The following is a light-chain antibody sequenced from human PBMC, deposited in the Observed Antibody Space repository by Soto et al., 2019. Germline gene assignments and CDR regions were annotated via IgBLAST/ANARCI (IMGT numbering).Light chain of an antibody. CDR2: DAY. CDR1: QSISNW. V-gene: IGKV1-33*01. CDR3: QQYDDLPIT. J-gene: IGKJ5*01. Sequence: DSPSNHSPSSLCASVFVSIVIPRRASQSISNWLAWYKQKPGKAPSLLIYDAYNLPTGVPSRFSGRGSGTDFTFTISSLQPDDSGTYYCQQYDDLPITFGQGTRLEIK.